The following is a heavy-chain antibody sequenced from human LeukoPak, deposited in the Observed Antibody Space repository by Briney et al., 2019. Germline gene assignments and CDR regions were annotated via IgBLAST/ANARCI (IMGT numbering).Heavy chain of an antibody. CDR2: IYTSGST. J-gene: IGHJ6*02. Sequence: KPSKTLSLTCTVSGGSISSGSYYWSWIRQPAGKGLEWIGRIYTSGSTNYNPSLKSRVTISVDTSKNQFSLKLSSVTAADTAVYYCARGEVDDFWSGYFGGMDVWGQGTTVTVSS. D-gene: IGHD3-3*01. CDR3: ARGEVDDFWSGYFGGMDV. V-gene: IGHV4-61*02. CDR1: GGSISSGSYY.